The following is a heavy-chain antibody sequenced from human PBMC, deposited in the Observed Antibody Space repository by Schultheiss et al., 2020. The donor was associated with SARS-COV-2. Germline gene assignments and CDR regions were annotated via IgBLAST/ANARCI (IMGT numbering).Heavy chain of an antibody. CDR2: IYYSGST. CDR1: GFTFSDYY. J-gene: IGHJ4*02. V-gene: IGHV4-38-2*02. D-gene: IGHD1-7*01. CDR3: ARDQLYNWNYDGY. Sequence: ESLKISCAASGFTFSDYYMSWIRQAPGKGLEWIGSIYYSGSTYYNPSLKSRVTISVDTSKNQFSLKLSSVTAADTAVYYCARDQLYNWNYDGYWGQGTLVTVSS.